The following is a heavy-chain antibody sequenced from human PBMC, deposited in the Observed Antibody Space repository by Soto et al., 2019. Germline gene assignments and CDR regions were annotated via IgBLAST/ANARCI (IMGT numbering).Heavy chain of an antibody. J-gene: IGHJ4*02. D-gene: IGHD3-3*01. V-gene: IGHV1-18*01. CDR1: GYTFTSYG. CDR2: ISAYNGNT. Sequence: ASVKVSCKASGYTFTSYGISWVRQAPGQGLEWMGWISAYNGNTNYAQKLQGRVTMTTDTSTSTAYMELRSLRSDDTAVYYCARVITIFGVVIPYFDYWGQGTLVTVSS. CDR3: ARVITIFGVVIPYFDY.